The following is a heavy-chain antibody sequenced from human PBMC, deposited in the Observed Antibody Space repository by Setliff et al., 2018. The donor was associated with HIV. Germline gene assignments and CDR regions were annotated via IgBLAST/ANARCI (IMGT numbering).Heavy chain of an antibody. CDR3: ARVVPPARADY. CDR1: GGSFSGYY. V-gene: IGHV4-34*01. D-gene: IGHD2-2*01. Sequence: SETLSLICAVYGGSFSGYYWSWIRQPPGKGLEWIGEINHSGSTNYNPSLKSRVTISVDTSKNQFSLKLTSVTAADTAVYYCARVVPPARADYWGQGTLVTVSS. CDR2: INHSGST. J-gene: IGHJ4*02.